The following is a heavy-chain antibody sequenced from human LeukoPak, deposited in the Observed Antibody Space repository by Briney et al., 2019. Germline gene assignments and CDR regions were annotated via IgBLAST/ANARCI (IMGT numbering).Heavy chain of an antibody. D-gene: IGHD5-18*01. CDR2: IYYTGST. Sequence: SETLSLTCTVSGGSISSSSYYWGWIRQPPGKGLEWIGTIYYTGSTYYNPSLKSRVTMSIDTSKNQFSLNLSSVTAADTAVYYCVSTAKLARTFDYWGQGTLVTVSS. CDR1: GGSISSSSYY. J-gene: IGHJ4*02. V-gene: IGHV4-39*07. CDR3: VSTAKLARTFDY.